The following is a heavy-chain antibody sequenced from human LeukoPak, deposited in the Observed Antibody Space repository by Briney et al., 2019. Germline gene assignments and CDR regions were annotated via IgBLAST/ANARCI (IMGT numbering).Heavy chain of an antibody. D-gene: IGHD3-9*01. J-gene: IGHJ4*02. CDR3: AKWGDYDVLTGYYVSDF. CDR2: ISGRSGST. Sequence: PGASLRLSCAASGFIFSNYAMYWVRQAPGKGLEWVSAISGRSGSTYYADSVKGRFTISRDSYKNTLYLQMNSLRADDTAVYYRAKWGDYDVLTGYYVSDFWGQGTLVTVSS. V-gene: IGHV3-23*01. CDR1: GFIFSNYA.